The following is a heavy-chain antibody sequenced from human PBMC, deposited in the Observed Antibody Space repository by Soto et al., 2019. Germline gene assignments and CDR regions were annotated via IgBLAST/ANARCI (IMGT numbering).Heavy chain of an antibody. J-gene: IGHJ4*02. CDR1: GGSISSGDYY. Sequence: QVQLQESGPGLVKPSQTLSLTCTVSGGSISSGDYYWSWIRQPPGKGLEWIGYIYYSGSTYYNPSLKSRVTISVDTSKNQFSLKLSSVTAADTAVYYCARDRVHDGFDYCDYYFDYWGQGTLVTVSS. V-gene: IGHV4-30-4*01. CDR2: IYYSGST. D-gene: IGHD4-17*01. CDR3: ARDRVHDGFDYCDYYFDY.